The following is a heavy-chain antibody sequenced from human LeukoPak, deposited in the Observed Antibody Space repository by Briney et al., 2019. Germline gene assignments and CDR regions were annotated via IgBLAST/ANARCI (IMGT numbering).Heavy chain of an antibody. D-gene: IGHD2-15*01. Sequence: ASVTVSCKASGYTFTSYGISWVRQAPGQGLEWMGWISAYNGNTNYAQKLQGRVTMTTDTSTSTAYMELRSLRSDDTAVYYCARVFCSGGSCYPFDYWGQGTLVTVSS. J-gene: IGHJ4*02. CDR2: ISAYNGNT. CDR3: ARVFCSGGSCYPFDY. V-gene: IGHV1-18*01. CDR1: GYTFTSYG.